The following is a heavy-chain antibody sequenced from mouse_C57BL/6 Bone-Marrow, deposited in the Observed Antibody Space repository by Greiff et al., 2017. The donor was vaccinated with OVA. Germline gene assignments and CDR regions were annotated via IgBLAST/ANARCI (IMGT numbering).Heavy chain of an antibody. V-gene: IGHV1-69*01. D-gene: IGHD6-2*01. CDR3: AVSFYAMDD. Sequence: QVQLQQPGAELVMPGASVKLSCKASGYTFTSYWMHWVKQRPGQGLEWIGEIDPSDSYTNYNQKFKGKSTLTVYKSSSTAYMQLSSLTSEDSAVYYCAVSFYAMDDWGQGTSVTVSS. CDR2: IDPSDSYT. CDR1: GYTFTSYW. J-gene: IGHJ4*01.